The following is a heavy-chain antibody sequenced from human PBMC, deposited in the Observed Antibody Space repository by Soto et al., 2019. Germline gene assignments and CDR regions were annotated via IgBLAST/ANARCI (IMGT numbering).Heavy chain of an antibody. V-gene: IGHV4-28*01. D-gene: IGHD3-10*01. CDR1: GYSISSSNW. J-gene: IGHJ6*02. Sequence: QVQLQESGPGLVKPSDTLSLTCAVSGYSISSSNWWGWIRQPPGKGLEWIGYIYYSGSTYYNPSLKSRVTMSVDTSKNQFSLKLSSVTAVDTAVYYCARSGGYAREQKAGYGMDVWGQGTTVTVSS. CDR2: IYYSGST. CDR3: ARSGGYAREQKAGYGMDV.